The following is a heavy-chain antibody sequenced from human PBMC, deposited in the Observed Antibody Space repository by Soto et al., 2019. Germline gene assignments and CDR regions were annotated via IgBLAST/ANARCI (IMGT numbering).Heavy chain of an antibody. V-gene: IGHV3-7*01. Sequence: GGSLRLSCAASGFTFSSYWMSWVRQAPGKGLEWVANIKQDGSEKYYVDSVKGRFTISRDNAKNSLYLQMNSLRAEDTAVYYCAKSAKRLYGYYGMDVWGQGTTVTVSS. CDR1: GFTFSSYW. D-gene: IGHD2-2*02. CDR3: AKSAKRLYGYYGMDV. CDR2: IKQDGSEK. J-gene: IGHJ6*02.